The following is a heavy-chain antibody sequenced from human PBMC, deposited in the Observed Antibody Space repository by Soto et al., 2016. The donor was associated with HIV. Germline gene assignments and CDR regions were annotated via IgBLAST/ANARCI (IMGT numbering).Heavy chain of an antibody. Sequence: EVQLVESGGDLVQPGGSLKLSCAASGFTVSNNYMSWVRQAPGKGLEWVSVIYSGGDTYYADSVNDRFTISRDNSHNTLYLQMNRLRAEDTAMYYCARGGVGGFVGHFDYWGQGALVIVSS. D-gene: IGHD3-16*01. CDR3: ARGGVGGFVGHFDY. V-gene: IGHV3-66*01. CDR2: IYSGGDT. J-gene: IGHJ4*02. CDR1: GFTVSNNY.